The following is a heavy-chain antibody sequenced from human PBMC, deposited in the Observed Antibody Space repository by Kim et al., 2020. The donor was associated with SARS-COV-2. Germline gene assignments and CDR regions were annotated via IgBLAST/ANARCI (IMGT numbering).Heavy chain of an antibody. J-gene: IGHJ4*02. V-gene: IGHV3-64D*09. D-gene: IGHD6-6*01. CDR3: VKLVSHSSSSAFVAAAGRGPFDY. CDR1: GFTFSSYA. CDR2: ISSNGGST. Sequence: GGSLRLSCSASGFTFSSYAMHWVRQAPGKGLEYVSAISSNGGSTYYADSVKGRFTISRDNSKNTLYLQMSSLRAEDTAVYYCVKLVSHSSSSAFVAAAGRGPFDYWGQGTLVTVSS.